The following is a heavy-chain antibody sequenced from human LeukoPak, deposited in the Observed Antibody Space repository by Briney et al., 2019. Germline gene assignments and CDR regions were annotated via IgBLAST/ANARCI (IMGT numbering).Heavy chain of an antibody. CDR1: GFTFSSYA. CDR3: AKDHYYDTYQSIDY. CDR2: IRYDGSNK. D-gene: IGHD3-22*01. V-gene: IGHV3-30*02. Sequence: PGGSLRLSCAASGFTFSSYAMHWVRQAPGKGLEWVAFIRYDGSNKYYADSVKGRFTISRDNSKNKLYLQMNSLRAEDTAVYYCAKDHYYDTYQSIDYWGQGTLVTVSS. J-gene: IGHJ4*02.